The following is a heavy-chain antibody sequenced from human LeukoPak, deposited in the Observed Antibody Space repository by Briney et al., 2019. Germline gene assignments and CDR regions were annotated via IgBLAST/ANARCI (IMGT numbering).Heavy chain of an antibody. CDR1: GFSLTTSGVG. CDR2: TYWDNDK. J-gene: IGHJ4*02. D-gene: IGHD1-7*01. V-gene: IGHV2-5*02. CDR3: AHRRDQMTDWNFGKFDF. Sequence: QSGPTLGKPTQTLTLTCTFSGFSLTTSGVGVCWIRQPPGQALDWLPLTYWDNDKRSSPSLTSRLTLSTDTSKNLVVLSMTDMDPVDTATYYCAHRRDQMTDWNFGKFDFWGQGTLVTVSS.